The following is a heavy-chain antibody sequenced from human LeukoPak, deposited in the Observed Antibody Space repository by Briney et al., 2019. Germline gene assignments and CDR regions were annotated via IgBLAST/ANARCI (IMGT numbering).Heavy chain of an antibody. V-gene: IGHV5-51*01. D-gene: IGHD3-10*01. CDR3: ARLLLWFGELSPTDY. CDR1: GYSFTSYW. CDR2: IYPGDSGT. Sequence: GESLKISCKGSGYSFTSYWIGWVRQMPGKGLEWMGIIYPGDSGTRYSPSFQGQVTISADKSISTAYLQWSSLEASDTAMYYCARLLLWFGELSPTDYWGQGTLVTVSS. J-gene: IGHJ4*02.